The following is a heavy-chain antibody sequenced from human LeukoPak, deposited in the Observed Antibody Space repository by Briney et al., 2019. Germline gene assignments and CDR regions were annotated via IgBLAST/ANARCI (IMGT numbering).Heavy chain of an antibody. V-gene: IGHV3-7*03. Sequence: PGGSLRLSCAASGFTFSSYWMTWVRQAPGKGLEWVANIKQDGSEEYYMDSAKGRFTISRDNAKNSLYLQMNSLRAEDTALYYCARDISRRGVVHDYRGQGTLVTVSS. CDR3: ARDISRRGVVHDY. J-gene: IGHJ4*02. CDR1: GFTFSSYW. CDR2: IKQDGSEE. D-gene: IGHD3-3*01.